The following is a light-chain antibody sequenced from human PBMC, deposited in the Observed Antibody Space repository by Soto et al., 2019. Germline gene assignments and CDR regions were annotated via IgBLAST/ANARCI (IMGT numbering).Light chain of an antibody. CDR2: DAS. J-gene: IGKJ4*01. CDR1: QSVSKY. V-gene: IGKV3-11*01. CDR3: QQRSNWPQIT. Sequence: EIVLTQSPATLSLSPGERATLSCRASQSVSKYLAWYQQKPGQAPRLLIHDASNRATGIPARFSGSGSGTDFTLNISSLEPGDFGVYYCQQRSNWPQITFGGGTKVEIK.